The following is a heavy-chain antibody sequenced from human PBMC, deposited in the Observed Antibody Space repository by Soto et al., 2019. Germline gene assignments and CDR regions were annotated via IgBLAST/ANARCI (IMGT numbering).Heavy chain of an antibody. J-gene: IGHJ6*02. CDR3: ARFGDILTGYSHGMDV. D-gene: IGHD3-9*01. CDR1: GYSFTTYW. V-gene: IGHV5-51*01. Sequence: RGESLKISCKGSGYSFTTYWIGWVRQMPGKGLEWMGIIYPGDSDTRYSPSFQGQVTISVDKSISTAYLQWSSLKASDTAMYYCARFGDILTGYSHGMDVWGQGTTVTVSS. CDR2: IYPGDSDT.